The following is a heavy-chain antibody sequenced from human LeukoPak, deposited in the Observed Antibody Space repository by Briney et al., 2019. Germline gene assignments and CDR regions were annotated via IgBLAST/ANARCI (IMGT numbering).Heavy chain of an antibody. Sequence: PSETLSLTCTVSGGSISSSSYYWGWIRQPPGKGLEWIGSIYYSGSTYYNPSLKSRVTISVDTSKNQFSLKLSSVTAADTAVYCCARDMTSPYYDILTGYYRGKDAFDIWGQGTMVTVSS. V-gene: IGHV4-39*07. J-gene: IGHJ3*02. CDR1: GGSISSSSYY. D-gene: IGHD3-9*01. CDR2: IYYSGST. CDR3: ARDMTSPYYDILTGYYRGKDAFDI.